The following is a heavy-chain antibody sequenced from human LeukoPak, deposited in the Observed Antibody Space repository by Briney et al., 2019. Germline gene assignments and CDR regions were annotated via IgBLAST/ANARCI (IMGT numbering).Heavy chain of an antibody. CDR3: ASSFYYDSRDY. Sequence: SETLSLTCVVYGGSFSGYFWSWIRQPPGKGLEWIGEITPSGSTNYSPSLKSRVSISIVTSKKKLSLRLTSVTAADSAVYYCASSFYYDSRDYWGQGTLVTVSS. CDR2: ITPSGST. D-gene: IGHD3-22*01. CDR1: GGSFSGYF. V-gene: IGHV4-34*01. J-gene: IGHJ4*02.